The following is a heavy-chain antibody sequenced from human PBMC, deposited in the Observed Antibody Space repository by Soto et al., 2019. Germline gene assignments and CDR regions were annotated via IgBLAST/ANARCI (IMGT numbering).Heavy chain of an antibody. CDR2: IDWDDDK. D-gene: IGHD3-22*01. V-gene: IGHV2-70*11. CDR3: ARYYYDSSGLLRWYGMDV. CDR1: GFSLSTSGMC. Sequence: SGPTLVNPTQTLTLTCTFSGFSLSTSGMCVSWIRQPPGKALEWLARIDWDDDKYYSTSLKTRLTISKDTSKNQVVLTMTNMDPVDTATYYCARYYYDSSGLLRWYGMDVWGQGTTLTVSS. J-gene: IGHJ6*02.